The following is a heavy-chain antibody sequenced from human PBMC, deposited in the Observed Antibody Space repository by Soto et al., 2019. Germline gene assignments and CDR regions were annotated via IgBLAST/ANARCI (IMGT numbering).Heavy chain of an antibody. V-gene: IGHV4-30-4*01. J-gene: IGHJ2*01. Sequence: QVQLQESGPGLVKPSQTLSLTCTVSGGSISSGDYYWSWIRQPPGKGLEWIGYIYYSGSTYYNPSLKSRVTISVDTSMNQFSLKLSSVTAADTAVYYCARDGTVNYASGNWYFDLWGRGTLVTVSS. D-gene: IGHD4-4*01. CDR2: IYYSGST. CDR1: GGSISSGDYY. CDR3: ARDGTVNYASGNWYFDL.